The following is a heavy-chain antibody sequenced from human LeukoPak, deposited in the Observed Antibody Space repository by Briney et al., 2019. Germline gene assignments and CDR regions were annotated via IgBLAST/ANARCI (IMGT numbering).Heavy chain of an antibody. V-gene: IGHV1-18*01. CDR1: GYTFTKFG. D-gene: IGHD5-12*01. CDR2: FSAYNGNT. J-gene: IGHJ4*02. CDR3: ARDYPQYRNRGYSGYGTFDY. Sequence: ASVTVSCKASGYTFTKFGVSWLRQAPGQGLEWLGWFSAYNGNTNYAQNFQGRVTLTTDTSTSTAYLELTSLRSDDTAVYFCARDYPQYRNRGYSGYGTFDYWGQGTLVTVSS.